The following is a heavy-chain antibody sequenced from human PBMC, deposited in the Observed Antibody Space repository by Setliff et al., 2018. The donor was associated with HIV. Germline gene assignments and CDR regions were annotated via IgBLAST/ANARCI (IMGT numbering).Heavy chain of an antibody. CDR2: ISSSGRT. D-gene: IGHD3-22*01. CDR3: ASVPYFYDSSAYYPFDS. CDR1: DGSINGGGYY. V-gene: IGHV4-31*01. Sequence: SETLSLTCTVSDGSINGGGYYWTWIRQHPGKALEWIGFISSSGRTHYSPSLTSPLTISIDTSKSQFSLSLRSVSAADTAVYFCASVPYFYDSSAYYPFDSWGQGTLGHRLL. J-gene: IGHJ4*02.